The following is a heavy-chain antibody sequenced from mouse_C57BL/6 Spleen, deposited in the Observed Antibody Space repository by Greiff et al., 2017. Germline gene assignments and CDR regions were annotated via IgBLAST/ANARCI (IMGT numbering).Heavy chain of an antibody. V-gene: IGHV1-59*01. CDR3: ATDYGSSDWYFDV. J-gene: IGHJ1*03. CDR1: GYTFTSYW. CDR2: IDPSDSYT. Sequence: VQLQQPGAELVRPGTSVKLSCKASGYTFTSYWMHWVKQRPGQGLAWIGVIDPSDSYTNYNQKFKGKATLTVDTSSSTAYMQLSSLTSEDSAVYYCATDYGSSDWYFDVWGTGTTVTVSS. D-gene: IGHD1-1*01.